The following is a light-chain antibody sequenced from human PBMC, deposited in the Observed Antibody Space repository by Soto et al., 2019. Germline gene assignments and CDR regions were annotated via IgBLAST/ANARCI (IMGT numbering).Light chain of an antibody. CDR3: EQDYNTPRT. CDR2: TAS. J-gene: IGKJ1*01. V-gene: IGKV1-39*01. CDR1: QTIKNY. Sequence: DIQITQSPSSLSASVGDRVTITCRASQTIKNYLNWFQQRPGQAPKVLIYTASNLQSGVPSRFSGSGSGTDFTLTISSLQPEDSATYYCEQDYNTPRTFGQGTKVEIK.